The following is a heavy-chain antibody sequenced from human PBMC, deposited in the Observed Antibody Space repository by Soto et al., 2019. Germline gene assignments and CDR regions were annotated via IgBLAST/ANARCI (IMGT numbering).Heavy chain of an antibody. Sequence: SETLSLTCTVSGGSISDDSYWSWIRQTPGKGLEWIGYIYHTGNTYYNPSLRSRVSISVDKSKSQFSLKLISVTAADTAVYFCARDQYQLLSSVSWFDSWGQGTLVTVYS. CDR1: GGSISDDSY. J-gene: IGHJ5*01. D-gene: IGHD2-2*01. CDR3: ARDQYQLLSSVSWFDS. V-gene: IGHV4-30-4*01. CDR2: IYHTGNT.